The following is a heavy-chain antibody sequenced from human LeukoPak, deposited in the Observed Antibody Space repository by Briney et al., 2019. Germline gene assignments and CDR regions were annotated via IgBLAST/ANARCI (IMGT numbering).Heavy chain of an antibody. Sequence: SETLSLTCTVSGGSISSSSYYWGWIRQPPGKGLEWIGSIYYSGSTYYNPSLKSRVTISVDTSKNQFSLKLSSVTAADTAVYYCARDRVLDYYDSSGYDYWGQGTLVTVSS. CDR2: IYYSGST. V-gene: IGHV4-39*02. J-gene: IGHJ4*02. CDR3: ARDRVLDYYDSSGYDY. D-gene: IGHD3-22*01. CDR1: GGSISSSSYY.